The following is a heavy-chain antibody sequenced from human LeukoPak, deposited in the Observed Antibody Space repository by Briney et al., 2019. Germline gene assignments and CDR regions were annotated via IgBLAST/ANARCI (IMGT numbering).Heavy chain of an antibody. CDR1: GYTFTSYG. D-gene: IGHD3-22*01. CDR2: ISAYNGNT. J-gene: IGHJ4*02. CDR3: ARDLTPYDSSPGTH. V-gene: IGHV1-18*01. Sequence: GASVKVSCKASGYTFTSYGISWVRQAPGQGLEWMGWISAYNGNTNYAQKLQGRVTMTTDTSTSTAYMELRSLRSDDTAVYNCARDLTPYDSSPGTHWGQGTLVTVSS.